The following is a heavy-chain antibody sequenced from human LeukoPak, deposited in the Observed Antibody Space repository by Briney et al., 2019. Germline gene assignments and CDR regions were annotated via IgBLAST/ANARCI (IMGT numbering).Heavy chain of an antibody. CDR1: GYTFTGYY. CDR2: INPNSGGT. Sequence: GESLKISCKGSGYTFTGYYMNWVRQAPGQGLEWMGWINPNSGGTNYAQKFQGRVTMTRDTSISTAYMELSRLRSDDTAVYYCARIIVGATTSAFDIWGQGTMVTVSS. V-gene: IGHV1-2*02. CDR3: ARIIVGATTSAFDI. D-gene: IGHD1-26*01. J-gene: IGHJ3*02.